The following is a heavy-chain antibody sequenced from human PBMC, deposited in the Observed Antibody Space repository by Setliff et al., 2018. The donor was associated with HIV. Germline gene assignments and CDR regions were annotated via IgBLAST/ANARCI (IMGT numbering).Heavy chain of an antibody. D-gene: IGHD1-26*01. CDR1: GGSISRSRNY. V-gene: IGHV4-39*01. J-gene: IGHJ5*02. Sequence: SETLSLTCTVSGGSISRSRNYWGWIRQPPGKGLEWIGSIFYSGSTYYNPSLKSRPTISVDTSKNQFSLKLNSVTAADTAVYYCARSTVGAGTSFPWGRGILVTVSS. CDR2: IFYSGST. CDR3: ARSTVGAGTSFP.